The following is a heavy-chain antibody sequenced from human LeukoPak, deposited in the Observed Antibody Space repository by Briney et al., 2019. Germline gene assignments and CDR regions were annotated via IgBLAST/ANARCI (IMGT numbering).Heavy chain of an antibody. CDR1: GGSISGDY. CDR3: ARVPKVAATGNFDN. J-gene: IGHJ4*02. V-gene: IGHV4-4*07. CDR2: ISTSGST. D-gene: IGHD2-21*02. Sequence: SETLSLTCTVSGGSISGDYWSWVRQPAGKGLEWIGRISTSGSTNYKPSLKSRVTMSVDAPNNQFSLKLSSVTAADTAVYYCARVPKVAATGNFDNWGQGTLVTVSS.